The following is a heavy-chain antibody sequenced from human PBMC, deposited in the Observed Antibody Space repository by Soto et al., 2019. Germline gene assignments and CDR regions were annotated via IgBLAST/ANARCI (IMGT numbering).Heavy chain of an antibody. CDR3: ARDYDFWSGRPYYYYGMDV. CDR1: GYTFTSYG. CDR2: ISAYNGTT. J-gene: IGHJ6*02. D-gene: IGHD3-3*01. V-gene: IGHV1-18*04. Sequence: ASVKVSCKASGYTFTSYGISWVRQAPGQGLEWMGWISAYNGTTNYAQKLQGRVTMTTDTSTSTAYMELRSLRSDDTAVYYCARDYDFWSGRPYYYYGMDVWGQGTTVTVSS.